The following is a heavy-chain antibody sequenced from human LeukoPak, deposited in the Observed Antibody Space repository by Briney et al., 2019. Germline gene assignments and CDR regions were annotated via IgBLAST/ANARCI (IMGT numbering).Heavy chain of an antibody. CDR1: GYSFTSYW. V-gene: IGHV5-51*01. D-gene: IGHD3-10*01. Sequence: GESLKISCKGSGYSFTSYWIGWVRQMPGKGLEWMGIIYPGDSDTRYSPSFQGQVTISADKSISTASLQWSSLKASDTAMYYCARQLSRGGYGSGSYPYLYDAFDIWGQGTMVTVSS. J-gene: IGHJ3*02. CDR3: ARQLSRGGYGSGSYPYLYDAFDI. CDR2: IYPGDSDT.